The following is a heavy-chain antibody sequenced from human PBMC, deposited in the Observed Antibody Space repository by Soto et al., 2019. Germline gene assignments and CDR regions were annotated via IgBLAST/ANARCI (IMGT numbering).Heavy chain of an antibody. CDR2: IIPILGIA. CDR3: ARDWSCSSTSCYEYNWFDP. V-gene: IGHV1-69*04. D-gene: IGHD2-2*01. CDR1: GGTFSSYT. Sequence: SVKVSCKASGGTFSSYTISWVRQAPGQGLEWMGRIIPILGIANYAQKFQGRVTITADKSTSTAYMELSSLRSEDTAVYYCARDWSCSSTSCYEYNWFDPWGQGTLVTVSS. J-gene: IGHJ5*02.